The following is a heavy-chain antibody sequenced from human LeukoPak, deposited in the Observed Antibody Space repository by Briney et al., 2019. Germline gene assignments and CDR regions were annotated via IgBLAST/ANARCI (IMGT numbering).Heavy chain of an antibody. D-gene: IGHD3-22*01. V-gene: IGHV3-7*04. J-gene: IGHJ4*02. CDR1: GFTFSSYR. CDR3: ARVTSYYYNTSGDYYFDY. CDR2: IIQDGSAK. Sequence: EGSLRLSCVASGFTFSSYRMSWVRQAPGKGLVWVANIIQDGSAKNYVDSVQGRFTISRDNAKNSLYLQMNSLRAEDTAAYYCARVTSYYYNTSGDYYFDYWGQGTLVTVSS.